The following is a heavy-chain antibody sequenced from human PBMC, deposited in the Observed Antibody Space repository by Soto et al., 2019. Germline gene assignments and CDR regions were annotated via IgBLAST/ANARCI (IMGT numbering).Heavy chain of an antibody. Sequence: EVQLVQSGAEVKKPGESLKISCKGSGYSFANYWIGWVRQMPGKGLEWMALIFPGDSHPRYSPSLQGQVTISVDKSISTAYLQWSSLKASDTAMYYCAKHGYSGYGAFSDWGQGTLVTVSS. D-gene: IGHD5-12*01. J-gene: IGHJ4*02. CDR2: IFPGDSHP. CDR1: GYSFANYW. CDR3: AKHGYSGYGAFSD. V-gene: IGHV5-51*01.